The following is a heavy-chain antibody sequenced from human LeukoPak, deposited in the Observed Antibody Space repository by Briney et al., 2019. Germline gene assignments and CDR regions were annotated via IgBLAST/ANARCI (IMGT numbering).Heavy chain of an antibody. Sequence: PSETLSLTCAVYGGSFSGYYWSWIRQPPGKGLEWIGEINHSESTNYNPSLKSRVTISVDTSKNQFSLKLSSVTAADTAVYYCARQRITMIVVVRRGFDPWGQGTLVTVSS. V-gene: IGHV4-34*01. CDR3: ARQRITMIVVVRRGFDP. CDR2: INHSEST. CDR1: GGSFSGYY. D-gene: IGHD3-22*01. J-gene: IGHJ5*02.